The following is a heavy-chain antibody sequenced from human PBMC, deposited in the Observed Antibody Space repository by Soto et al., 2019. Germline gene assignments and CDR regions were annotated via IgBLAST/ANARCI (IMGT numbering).Heavy chain of an antibody. Sequence: VGSLRLSGAASGFTFTAFAIHWVRQAPGKGLEWVAVSSYDGRQSHYADSVKGRLTLSRDNSKNTVFLQMNSLTTEDTAVYYCAKDRYFASYYFDYWGQGTRVTVSS. J-gene: IGHJ4*02. CDR3: AKDRYFASYYFDY. D-gene: IGHD3-9*01. CDR1: GFTFTAFA. CDR2: SSYDGRQS. V-gene: IGHV3-30*04.